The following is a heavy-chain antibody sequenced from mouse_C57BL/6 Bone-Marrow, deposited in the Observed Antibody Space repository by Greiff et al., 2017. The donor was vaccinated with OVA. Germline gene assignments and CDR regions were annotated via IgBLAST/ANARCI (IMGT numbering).Heavy chain of an antibody. Sequence: VQLQQPGAELVKPGASVKLSCKASGYTFTSYWMHWLKQRPGQGLEWIGMIHPNSGSTNYNEKFKSKATLTVDKSSSTAYMQLSSLTSEDSAVYYCAREELRRFAYWGQGTLVTVSA. V-gene: IGHV1-64*01. J-gene: IGHJ3*01. D-gene: IGHD2-4*01. CDR2: IHPNSGST. CDR1: GYTFTSYW. CDR3: AREELRRFAY.